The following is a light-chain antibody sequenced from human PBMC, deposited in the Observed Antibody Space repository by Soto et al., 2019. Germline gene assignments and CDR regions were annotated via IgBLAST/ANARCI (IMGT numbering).Light chain of an antibody. CDR1: QGISNY. CDR3: QNYNSGPRT. J-gene: IGKJ1*01. CDR2: AAS. Sequence: DIKMTQSASSLSASVGERVTITCRASQGISNYLAWYQQKPGKVPKLLIYAASTLQSGVPSRFSGSGSGTDFTLTISSLQPDDVSTYYCQNYNSGPRTFGQGTKVEIK. V-gene: IGKV1-27*01.